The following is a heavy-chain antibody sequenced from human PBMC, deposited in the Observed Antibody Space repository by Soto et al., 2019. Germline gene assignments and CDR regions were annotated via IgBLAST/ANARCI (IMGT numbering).Heavy chain of an antibody. Sequence: QLQLQESGSGLVKPSQTLSLTCAVSGGSISSGGYSWSWIRQPPAKGLEWIGYIYHSGSTYYNPSLKSRVTISVDRSKNQFSLKLSSVTAADTAVYYCASAGGLGAVAADSWGQGTLVTVSS. D-gene: IGHD6-19*01. CDR2: IYHSGST. CDR3: ASAGGLGAVAADS. J-gene: IGHJ4*02. CDR1: GGSISSGGYS. V-gene: IGHV4-30-2*01.